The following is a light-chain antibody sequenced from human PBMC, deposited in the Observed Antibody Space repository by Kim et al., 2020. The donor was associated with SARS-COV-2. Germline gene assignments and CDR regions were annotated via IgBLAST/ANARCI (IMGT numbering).Light chain of an antibody. CDR2: GAS. CDR1: QSVSSSY. Sequence: EIVLTQSPGTLSLSPGERATLSCRASQSVSSSYLAWYQQKPGQAPRLLIYGASSRATGIPDRFSGSGSGTDFTLTISRLEPEYFAVYYCQQYGSSSYTFGQGTKLEI. CDR3: QQYGSSSYT. V-gene: IGKV3-20*01. J-gene: IGKJ2*01.